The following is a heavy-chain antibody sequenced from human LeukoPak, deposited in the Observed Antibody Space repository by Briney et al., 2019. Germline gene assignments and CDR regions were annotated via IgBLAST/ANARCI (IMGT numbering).Heavy chain of an antibody. D-gene: IGHD3-16*02. Sequence: SETLSLTCAVYGGSFSGYYWSWIRQPPGKGLEWIGGINHSGSTNYNPSLKSRVTISVDTSKNQFSLKLSSVTAADTAVYYCARGKGDYVWGSYRYFQHWGQGTLVTVSS. CDR1: GGSFSGYY. V-gene: IGHV4-34*01. CDR2: INHSGST. CDR3: ARGKGDYVWGSYRYFQH. J-gene: IGHJ1*01.